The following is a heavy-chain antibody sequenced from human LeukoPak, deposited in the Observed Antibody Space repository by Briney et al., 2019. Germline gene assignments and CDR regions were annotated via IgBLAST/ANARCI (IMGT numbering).Heavy chain of an antibody. CDR3: ARGYYSYYYMDV. J-gene: IGHJ6*03. CDR2: IIPIFGTA. Sequence: SVKVSCKASGGTFSSYAISWVRQAPGQGLEWMGRIIPIFGTANYAQKFKGRVTITTDESTSTAYMELSSLRSEDTAVYYCARGYYSYYYMDVWGKGTTVTVSS. V-gene: IGHV1-69*05. CDR1: GGTFSSYA.